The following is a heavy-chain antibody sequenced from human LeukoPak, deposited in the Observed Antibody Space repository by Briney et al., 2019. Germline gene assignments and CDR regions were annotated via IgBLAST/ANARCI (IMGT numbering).Heavy chain of an antibody. CDR1: GFTFSSYA. CDR2: ISYDGSNK. V-gene: IGHV3-30*04. D-gene: IGHD4-17*01. J-gene: IGHJ3*02. CDR3: ARGAPYGGDAFDI. Sequence: GGSLRLSCAASGFTFSSYAMHWVGQAPGKGLEGVALISYDGSNKYYADSVKGRFTISRDNSKNTLYLQMNSLRAEDTAVYYCARGAPYGGDAFDIWGQGTMVTVSS.